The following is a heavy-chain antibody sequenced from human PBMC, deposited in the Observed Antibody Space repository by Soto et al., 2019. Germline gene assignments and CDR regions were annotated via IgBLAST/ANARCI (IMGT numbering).Heavy chain of an antibody. CDR1: GGSISNYY. V-gene: IGHV4-59*01. J-gene: IGHJ5*02. D-gene: IGHD5-18*01. CDR2: IFYSGST. CDR3: AKDSGYNYGYFRWFDP. Sequence: QVHLQESGPRLVKPSETLSLTCTVSGGSISNYYWSWIRQPPGRGLEWIGHIFYSGSTNYNPALKSRVIISVDTSKSQFSLRLSSVTAADTAVYYCAKDSGYNYGYFRWFDPWGQGTLVTVSS.